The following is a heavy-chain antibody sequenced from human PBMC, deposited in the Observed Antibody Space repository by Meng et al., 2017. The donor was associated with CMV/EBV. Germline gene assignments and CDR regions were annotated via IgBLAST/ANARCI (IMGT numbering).Heavy chain of an antibody. J-gene: IGHJ6*02. Sequence: SETLSLTCAVYGGSFSGYYWSWIRQPPGKGLEWIGEINHSGSTNYNPSLKSRVTISVDTSKNQFSLKLSSVTAADTAVYYCARGAKYSYGHYYYYYGMDVWGQGTTVTVSS. D-gene: IGHD5-18*01. CDR1: GGSFSGYY. CDR2: INHSGST. CDR3: ARGAKYSYGHYYYYYGMDV. V-gene: IGHV4-34*01.